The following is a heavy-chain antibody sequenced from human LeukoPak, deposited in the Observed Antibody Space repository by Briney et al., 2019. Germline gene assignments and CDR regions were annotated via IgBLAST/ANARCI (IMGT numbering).Heavy chain of an antibody. J-gene: IGHJ4*02. Sequence: SETLSLTCAVAGGSITFYYWNWIRQPAGKGLEWIGRIYSSGSTNYNPSLKSRVSISLDTSKNQFSLTLTSVTAADKAMYYCTRDGNGRENFDKWGRGTLVTVSS. D-gene: IGHD2-8*01. CDR2: IYSSGST. CDR1: GGSITFYY. CDR3: TRDGNGRENFDK. V-gene: IGHV4-4*07.